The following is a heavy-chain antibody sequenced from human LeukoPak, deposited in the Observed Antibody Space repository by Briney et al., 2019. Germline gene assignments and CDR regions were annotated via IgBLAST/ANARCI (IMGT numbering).Heavy chain of an antibody. CDR2: IIPIHGIA. CDR3: ARAYGSGSYPRSLFDY. V-gene: IGHV1-69*04. CDR1: GGTLSSYA. J-gene: IGHJ4*02. Sequence: ASVKVSCKASGGTLSSYAISWVRQAPGQGLEWMGRIIPIHGIANYAQKFQGRVTITADKSTSTAYMALSSLRSEDTAVYYCARAYGSGSYPRSLFDYWGQGTLVTVSS. D-gene: IGHD3-10*01.